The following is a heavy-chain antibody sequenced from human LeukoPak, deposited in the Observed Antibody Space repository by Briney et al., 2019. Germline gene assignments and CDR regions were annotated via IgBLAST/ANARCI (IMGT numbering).Heavy chain of an antibody. V-gene: IGHV1-2*04. Sequence: GASVKVSCKASGYTITDYYLHWVRQAPGQGLEWMGWIIPNTGGTNYAQKFQDWVTMSSDTSISTAYMELTNMRSDDTAVYYCARDLEDPIVVVPSGIMDYWGQGTLVTVSS. J-gene: IGHJ4*02. D-gene: IGHD2-2*02. CDR3: ARDLEDPIVVVPSGIMDY. CDR1: GYTITDYY. CDR2: IIPNTGGT.